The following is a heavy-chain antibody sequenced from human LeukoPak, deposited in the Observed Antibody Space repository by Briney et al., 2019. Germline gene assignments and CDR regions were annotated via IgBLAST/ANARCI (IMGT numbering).Heavy chain of an antibody. CDR3: ARDGELSGSYSLPMVDY. V-gene: IGHV3-30*02. CDR1: GFTFSSYG. CDR2: IRYDGSNK. J-gene: IGHJ4*02. D-gene: IGHD1-26*01. Sequence: GGSLRLSCAASGFTFSSYGMHWVRQAPGKGLEWVAFIRYDGSNKYYADSVKGRFTISRDNSKNTLYLQMKSLRAEDTAVYYCARDGELSGSYSLPMVDYWGQGTLVTVSS.